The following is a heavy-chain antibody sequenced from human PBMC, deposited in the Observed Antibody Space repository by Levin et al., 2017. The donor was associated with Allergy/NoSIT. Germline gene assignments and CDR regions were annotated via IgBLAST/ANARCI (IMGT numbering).Heavy chain of an antibody. V-gene: IGHV4-39*01. CDR1: GGSTSSSSYH. D-gene: IGHD3-16*01. Sequence: RTSETLSLTCTVSGGSTSSSSYHWAWIRQSPGKGLECIGGINYREDTYYDPSLKSRVTMSVDTSRNQFSLKLSSVTAADTALYYCARRITGRNWYDSWGQGTLVTVSS. J-gene: IGHJ5*01. CDR3: ARRITGRNWYDS. CDR2: INYREDT.